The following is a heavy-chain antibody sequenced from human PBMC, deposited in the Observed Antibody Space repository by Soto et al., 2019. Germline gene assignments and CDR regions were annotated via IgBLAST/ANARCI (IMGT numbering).Heavy chain of an antibody. CDR3: ATFAKDYYDIFPDAFDI. V-gene: IGHV1-18*01. D-gene: IGHD3-22*01. Sequence: ASVKVSCKASGYTFTSYGISWVRQAPGQGLEWMGWLSAYNGKTNYAQKLQGRVTMTEDTSTNTAYMELSSLRSEDTAVYYCATFAKDYYDIFPDAFDIWGQGTMVT. J-gene: IGHJ3*02. CDR1: GYTFTSYG. CDR2: LSAYNGKT.